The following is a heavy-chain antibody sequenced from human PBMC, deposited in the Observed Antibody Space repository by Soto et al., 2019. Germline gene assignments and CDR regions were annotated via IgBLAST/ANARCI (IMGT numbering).Heavy chain of an antibody. CDR3: ARHRFNYYDDTVYYYFDY. V-gene: IGHV1-18*04. CDR1: GYSFTSYG. CDR2: ISGHNGNT. D-gene: IGHD3-22*01. J-gene: IGHJ4*02. Sequence: ASVKVSCKASGYSFTSYGISWVRQAPGQGPEWMGWISGHNGNTNHPQSLQGRVTMTTDTSRNTAYMELRSLRSDDTAVYYCARHRFNYYDDTVYYYFDYWGQGTLVTVS.